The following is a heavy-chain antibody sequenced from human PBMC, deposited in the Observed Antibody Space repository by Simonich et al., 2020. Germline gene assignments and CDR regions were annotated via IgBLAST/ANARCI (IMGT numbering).Heavy chain of an antibody. CDR3: ARPLGIVWAFDI. V-gene: IGHV4-34*01. CDR2: INHSGRT. D-gene: IGHD3-16*01. CDR1: GGSFSGYY. Sequence: QVQLQHWGAGLLKPSETLSLTCAVYGGSFSGYYWSWIRQPPGKGLEWIGEINHSGRTNYHPSLKSRVTISVDTSKNQFSLKLSSVTAADTAVYYCARPLGIVWAFDIWGQGTMVTVSS. J-gene: IGHJ3*02.